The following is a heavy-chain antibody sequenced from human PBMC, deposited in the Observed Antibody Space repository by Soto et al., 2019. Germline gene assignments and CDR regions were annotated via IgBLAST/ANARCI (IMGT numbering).Heavy chain of an antibody. CDR1: GFTFSDYY. CDR3: ARDSAPSRWSGINN. V-gene: IGHV3-11*01. CDR2: ISNTADTT. J-gene: IGHJ4*02. Sequence: QVQLVESGGGLVEPGGSLRLSCAASGFTFSDYYMSWIRQAPGRGLEWISYISNTADTTYYADSVKGRFTVSRDNAKNSLSLEMNSLRADDTAVYYCARDSAPSRWSGINNWAQGTLVIVSS. D-gene: IGHD2-15*01.